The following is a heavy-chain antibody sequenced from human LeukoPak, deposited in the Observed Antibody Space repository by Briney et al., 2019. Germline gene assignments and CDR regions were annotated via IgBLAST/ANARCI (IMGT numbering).Heavy chain of an antibody. CDR3: ARDRVGVSYYYYYGMDV. J-gene: IGHJ6*02. CDR1: GYTFTSYG. D-gene: IGHD3-22*01. Sequence: ASVKVSCKASGYTFTSYGISWVRQAPGQGLEWMGWISAYNGNTNYARKLQGRVTMTRDTSTSTVYMELSSLRSEDTAVYYCARDRVGVSYYYYYGMDVWGQGTTVTVSS. V-gene: IGHV1-18*01. CDR2: ISAYNGNT.